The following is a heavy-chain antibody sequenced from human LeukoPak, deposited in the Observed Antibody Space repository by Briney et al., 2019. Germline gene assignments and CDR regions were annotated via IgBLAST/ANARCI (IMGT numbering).Heavy chain of an antibody. CDR1: GYTFTGYY. D-gene: IGHD5-18*01. V-gene: IGHV1-2*06. Sequence: EASVKVSCKASGYTFTGYYMHWVRQAPGQGLEWMGRINPNSGGTNYAQKFQGRVTMTRDTSISTAYMELSRLRPDDTAVYYCARYSYGKRIFDYWGQGTLVTVSS. J-gene: IGHJ4*02. CDR2: INPNSGGT. CDR3: ARYSYGKRIFDY.